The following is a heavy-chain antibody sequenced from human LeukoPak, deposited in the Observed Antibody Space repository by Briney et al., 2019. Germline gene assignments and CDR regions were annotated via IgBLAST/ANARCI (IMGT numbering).Heavy chain of an antibody. V-gene: IGHV4-59*01. Sequence: PSETPSLTCAVSGASIRSYYWSWIRQPPGKGLEWIGNVYHTGSTNYNPSLRSRVTISLDTSMSQFSLKLISVTAADTAVYYCSREGGYGYSFGPYSDYWGQGALVTVSS. CDR2: VYHTGST. J-gene: IGHJ4*02. D-gene: IGHD5-18*01. CDR3: SREGGYGYSFGPYSDY. CDR1: GASIRSYY.